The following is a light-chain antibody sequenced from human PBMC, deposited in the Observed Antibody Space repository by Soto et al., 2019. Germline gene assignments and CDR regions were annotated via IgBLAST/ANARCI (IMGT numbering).Light chain of an antibody. CDR3: QQSFSSLLS. J-gene: IGKJ4*01. CDR1: QTISTY. Sequence: DIQMTQSPSSLSASLGDRVTITCRASQTISTYVTWYQQKPGKAPKALISDASTLQSGVPSRFSGSGSGTDFTHIVSSLQPEDVATYYCQQSFSSLLSFGGGTQVEIK. CDR2: DAS. V-gene: IGKV1-39*01.